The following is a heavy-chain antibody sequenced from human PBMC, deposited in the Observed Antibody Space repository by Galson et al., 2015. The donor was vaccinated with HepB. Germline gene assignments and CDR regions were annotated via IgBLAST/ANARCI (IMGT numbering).Heavy chain of an antibody. Sequence: LSLTCTVSGGSVTGFYWAWIRQPPGKGLEYIAYVHYSGRTDYSLSLKSRVFVSADTSTNHFSLTLYSVTAADTAIYYCARAMEARPFDIWGQGTMVTVSS. CDR2: VHYSGRT. D-gene: IGHD1-1*01. V-gene: IGHV4-59*02. CDR1: GGSVTGFY. CDR3: ARAMEARPFDI. J-gene: IGHJ3*02.